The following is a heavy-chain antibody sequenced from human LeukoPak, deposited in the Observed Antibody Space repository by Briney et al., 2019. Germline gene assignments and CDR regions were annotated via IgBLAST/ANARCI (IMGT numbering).Heavy chain of an antibody. CDR1: GGTFSSYA. Sequence: SVKVSCKASGGTFSSYAISWVRQAPGQGLEWMGGIIPIFGTANYAQKFQGRVTITADESTSTAYMELSSLRSDGTAVYYCARDLWIYYGSGSYYKPNDYWGQGTLVTVSS. J-gene: IGHJ4*02. CDR3: ARDLWIYYGSGSYYKPNDY. CDR2: IIPIFGTA. D-gene: IGHD3-10*01. V-gene: IGHV1-69*13.